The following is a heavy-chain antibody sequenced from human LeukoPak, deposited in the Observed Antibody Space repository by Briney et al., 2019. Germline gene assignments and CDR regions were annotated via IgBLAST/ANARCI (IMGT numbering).Heavy chain of an antibody. CDR2: IYYSGST. Sequence: PSETLSLTCAVYGGSFSGYYWSWIRQPPGKGLEWIGSIYYSGSTYYNPSLKSRVTISVDTSKNQFSLKLSSVTAADTAVYYCARRSTGSSHYYDSSGYFAFDIWGQGTMVTVSS. V-gene: IGHV4-34*01. CDR3: ARRSTGSSHYYDSSGYFAFDI. CDR1: GGSFSGYY. D-gene: IGHD3-22*01. J-gene: IGHJ3*02.